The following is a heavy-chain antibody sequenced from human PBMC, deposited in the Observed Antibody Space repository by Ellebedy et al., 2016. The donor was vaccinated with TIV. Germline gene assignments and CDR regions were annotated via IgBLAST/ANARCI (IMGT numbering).Heavy chain of an antibody. CDR1: GFTFSSYG. Sequence: GESLKISXAASGFTFSSYGMHWVRQAPGKGLEWVAVISYDGSNKYYADSVKGRFTISRDNSKNTLYLQMNSLRAEDTAVYYCARSGGDYGDYVYWGQGTLVTVSS. D-gene: IGHD4-17*01. V-gene: IGHV3-30*03. CDR2: ISYDGSNK. CDR3: ARSGGDYGDYVY. J-gene: IGHJ4*02.